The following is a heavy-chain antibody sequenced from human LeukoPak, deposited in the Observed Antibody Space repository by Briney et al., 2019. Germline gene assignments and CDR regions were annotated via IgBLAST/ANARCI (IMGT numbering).Heavy chain of an antibody. Sequence: GGSLRLSCAASGFTFSSYSMNWVRQAPGKGLEWVANIKQDGSEKYYVDSVKGRFTISRDNAKNSLYLQMNSLRAEDTAVYYCAREHSSSWWYYYYMDVWGKGTTVTVSS. V-gene: IGHV3-7*01. D-gene: IGHD6-13*01. CDR1: GFTFSSYS. J-gene: IGHJ6*03. CDR3: AREHSSSWWYYYYMDV. CDR2: IKQDGSEK.